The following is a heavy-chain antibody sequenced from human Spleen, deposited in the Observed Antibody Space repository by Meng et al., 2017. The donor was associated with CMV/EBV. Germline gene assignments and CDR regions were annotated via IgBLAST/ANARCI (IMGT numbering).Heavy chain of an antibody. CDR3: ARGAGYCSSTSCYSDY. V-gene: IGHV4-34*01. J-gene: IGHJ4*02. D-gene: IGHD2-2*01. CDR1: GGSFSGYY. Sequence: YGGSFSGYYGSWIRQPPGKGLEWIGEINHSGSTNYNPSLKSRVTISVDTSKNQFSLKLSSVTAADTAVYYCARGAGYCSSTSCYSDYWGQGTLVTVSS. CDR2: INHSGST.